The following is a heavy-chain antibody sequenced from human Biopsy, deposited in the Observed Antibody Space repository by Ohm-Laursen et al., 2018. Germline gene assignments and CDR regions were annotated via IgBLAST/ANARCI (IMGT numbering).Heavy chain of an antibody. CDR3: ARLTGDPSY. J-gene: IGHJ4*02. CDR2: IYYTGHT. V-gene: IGHV4-59*01. D-gene: IGHD7-27*01. Sequence: GTLSLTCSVSGGSNTDDYWSWIRQSPGKGLEWIGFIYYTGHTNYNPSLKSRATISVDTSKNQFSLKVISVTAADTAVYYCARLTGDPSYWGQGILVTVSS. CDR1: GGSNTDDY.